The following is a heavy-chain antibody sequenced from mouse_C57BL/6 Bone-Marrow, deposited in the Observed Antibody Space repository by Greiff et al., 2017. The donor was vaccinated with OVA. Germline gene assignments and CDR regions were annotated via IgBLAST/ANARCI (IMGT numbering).Heavy chain of an antibody. Sequence: QVQLQQSGPGLVAPSQSLSITCTVSGFSLTSYGVSWVRQPPGKGLEWLGVIWGDGSTNYHSAHISRLSISKDNSKSQVFLKLNSLQTDDTAAYYCAKEGGRDAMDYWGQGTSVTVSS. D-gene: IGHD1-1*01. J-gene: IGHJ4*01. V-gene: IGHV2-3*01. CDR2: IWGDGST. CDR3: AKEGGRDAMDY. CDR1: GFSLTSYG.